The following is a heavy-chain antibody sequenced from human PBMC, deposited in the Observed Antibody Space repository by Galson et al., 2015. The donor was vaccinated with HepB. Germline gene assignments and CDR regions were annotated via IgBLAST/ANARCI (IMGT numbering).Heavy chain of an antibody. D-gene: IGHD2-15*01. V-gene: IGHV1-69*06. CDR3: ATGGDCSGGSCHEGH. CDR2: IIPIFGRG. J-gene: IGHJ4*02. Sequence: SVKVSCKASGGTFSSYVIRWVRQAPGQGLEWMGGIIPIFGRGNYARKFQGRVTISADRYTSTAYMELSSLRSEDTAVYYCATGGDCSGGSCHEGHWGQGTLVTVSS. CDR1: GGTFSSYV.